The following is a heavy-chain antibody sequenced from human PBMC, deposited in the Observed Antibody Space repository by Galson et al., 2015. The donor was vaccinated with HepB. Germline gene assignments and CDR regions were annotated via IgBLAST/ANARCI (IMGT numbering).Heavy chain of an antibody. J-gene: IGHJ4*02. D-gene: IGHD1-26*01. CDR2: IKQGGSEK. Sequence: SLRLSCAASGFTFSRYWMNWVRQAPGKGLEWVANIKQGGSEKYYVDSVKGRFTISRDNAKNSLYLQVNSLRAEDTAVYYCARVLVELAGKWELPPYYFDYWGQGTLVTVSS. CDR3: ARVLVELAGKWELPPYYFDY. V-gene: IGHV3-7*01. CDR1: GFTFSRYW.